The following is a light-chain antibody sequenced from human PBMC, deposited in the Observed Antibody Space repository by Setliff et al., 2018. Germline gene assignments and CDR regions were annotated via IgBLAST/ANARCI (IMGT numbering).Light chain of an antibody. V-gene: IGLV1-40*01. Sequence: QSVLAQPPSLSGAPGQRVTISCTGSSSNIGAGYDVHWYQQLPGTAPKLLTYGNTNRPSGVPDRFSGSKSGTSASLAITGLQAADEADYYCQSYDSGLSGPNYVFGTGTKVTVL. CDR2: GNT. CDR1: SSNIGAGYD. CDR3: QSYDSGLSGPNYV. J-gene: IGLJ1*01.